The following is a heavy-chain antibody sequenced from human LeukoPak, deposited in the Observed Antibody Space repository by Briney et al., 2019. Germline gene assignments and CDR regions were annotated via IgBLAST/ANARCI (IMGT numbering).Heavy chain of an antibody. CDR1: VYTFTSHY. J-gene: IGHJ4*02. V-gene: IGHV1-46*01. D-gene: IGHD3-3*01. CDR3: AAPGASGFVGNFWSGPLDF. Sequence: ASVNVSFMASVYTFTSHYMHWVRQAPGQGLEWMGIINPSAGSTSYPQKFQGRVTMTRDTSTSTVYMELSSLRSEDTAVYYCAAPGASGFVGNFWSGPLDFWGQGTLVTVSS. CDR2: INPSAGST.